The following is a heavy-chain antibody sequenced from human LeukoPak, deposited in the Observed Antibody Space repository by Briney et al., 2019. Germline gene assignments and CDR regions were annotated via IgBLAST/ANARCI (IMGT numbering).Heavy chain of an antibody. Sequence: GTSLRLSCATSGFIFNSYGMHWVRQAPGKGLEWVAAISYDGSNQHYADSVKGRFTISRDNSKKTLYLQVNRLSTEDTAVYYCTRNPYGDYHFDYWGQGTPVTVSS. D-gene: IGHD4-17*01. CDR3: TRNPYGDYHFDY. CDR2: ISYDGSNQ. V-gene: IGHV3-30*19. J-gene: IGHJ4*02. CDR1: GFIFNSYG.